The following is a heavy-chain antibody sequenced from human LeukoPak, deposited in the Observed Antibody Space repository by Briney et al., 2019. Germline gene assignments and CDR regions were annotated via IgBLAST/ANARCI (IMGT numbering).Heavy chain of an antibody. J-gene: IGHJ4*02. D-gene: IGHD3-10*01. Sequence: ASVKVSCKASGYIFTGYYMHWVRQSPGQGLEWMGWINPNSGGTNYAQKFQGRVTMTRDTSISTAYMELSRLRSDDTAVYYCAREYEPSIGAYYGSGSYLDWGQGTLVTVSS. CDR2: INPNSGGT. V-gene: IGHV1-2*02. CDR1: GYIFTGYY. CDR3: AREYEPSIGAYYGSGSYLD.